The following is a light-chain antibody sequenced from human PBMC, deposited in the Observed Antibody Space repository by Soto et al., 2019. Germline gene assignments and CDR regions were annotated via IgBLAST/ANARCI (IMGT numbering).Light chain of an antibody. CDR3: LLFTDYSQKTWT. V-gene: IGKV1D-13*01. CDR1: QGMSGD. J-gene: IGKJ1*01. CDR2: DAS. Sequence: ATQLSQSPSSLSASIGDRVNITCRAGQGMSGDLDWFQQKQGKAPKLLISDASNLQSGVPSRFSGSRSGTDFTLTISSLQPEDFATYYCLLFTDYSQKTWTFGQGTKVDLK.